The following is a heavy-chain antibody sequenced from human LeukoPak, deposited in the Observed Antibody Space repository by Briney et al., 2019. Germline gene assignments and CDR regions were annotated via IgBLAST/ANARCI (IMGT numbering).Heavy chain of an antibody. V-gene: IGHV3-48*03. CDR1: GFTFSSYE. Sequence: PGGSLRLSCAASGFTFSSYEMNWVRQAPGKGLEWASYISSSGSTIYYADSVKGRFTISRDNAKNSLYLQMNSLRAEDTAVYYCARERTGGTLTWGQGTLVTVSS. CDR3: ARERTGGTLT. D-gene: IGHD2-15*01. CDR2: ISSSGSTI. J-gene: IGHJ5*02.